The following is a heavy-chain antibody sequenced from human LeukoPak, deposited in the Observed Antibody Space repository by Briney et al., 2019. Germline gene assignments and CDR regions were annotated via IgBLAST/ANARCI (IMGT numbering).Heavy chain of an antibody. CDR2: VNPNSGVT. CDR1: GYTFIGYY. V-gene: IGHV1-2*02. J-gene: IGHJ4*01. Sequence: ASVKVSCKASGYTFIGYYIHWVRQAPGQGLEWMGSVNPNSGVTDYAQKFQGRITMTRDTSISTAYMELNRLTSDDTAAYYCARDTGFPFFDFWGHGAQVTVSS. CDR3: ARDTGFPFFDF.